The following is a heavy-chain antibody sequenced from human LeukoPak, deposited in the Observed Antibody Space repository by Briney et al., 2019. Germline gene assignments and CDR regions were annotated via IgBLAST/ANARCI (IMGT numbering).Heavy chain of an antibody. CDR3: ARETVAGPLGRVPGLGY. J-gene: IGHJ4*02. D-gene: IGHD6-19*01. CDR1: GYTFTDFG. V-gene: IGHV1-18*01. Sequence: ASVKVSCKASGYTFTDFGVSWVRQAPGQGLEWMGWISAYNGNTNYVQKFQGRVTMTRDTSTSTVYMDLSSLRSEDTAVYYCARETVAGPLGRVPGLGYWGQGTLVTVSS. CDR2: ISAYNGNT.